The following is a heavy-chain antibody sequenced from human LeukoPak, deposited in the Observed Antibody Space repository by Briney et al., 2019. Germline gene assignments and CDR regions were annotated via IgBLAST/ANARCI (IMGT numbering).Heavy chain of an antibody. CDR3: AREGARDYGDRLRNWFDP. CDR1: GYTFTGYY. Sequence: GASVKVSCKASGYTFTGYYMHWVRQAPGQGLEWMGWINPNSGGTNYAQKFQGRVTMTTDTSTSTAYMELRSLRSDDTAVYYCAREGARDYGDRLRNWFDPWGQGTLVTVSS. D-gene: IGHD4-17*01. CDR2: INPNSGGT. J-gene: IGHJ5*02. V-gene: IGHV1-2*02.